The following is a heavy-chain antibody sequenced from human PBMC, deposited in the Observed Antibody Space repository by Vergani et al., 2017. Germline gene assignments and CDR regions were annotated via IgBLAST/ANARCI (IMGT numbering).Heavy chain of an antibody. D-gene: IGHD6-13*01. Sequence: VQLVESGGGLVKPGGSLRLSCAASGFTFSSYGMHWVRQAPGKGLEWVAVISYDGSNKYYADSVKGRFTISRDNSKNTLYLQMNSLRAEDTAVYYCAKDEIAAAGTGDYWGQGTLVTVSS. CDR3: AKDEIAAAGTGDY. V-gene: IGHV3-30*18. CDR2: ISYDGSNK. J-gene: IGHJ4*02. CDR1: GFTFSSYG.